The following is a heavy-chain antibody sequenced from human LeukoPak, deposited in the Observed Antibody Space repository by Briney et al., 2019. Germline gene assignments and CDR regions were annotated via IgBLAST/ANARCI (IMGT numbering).Heavy chain of an antibody. J-gene: IGHJ4*02. Sequence: GGSLRLSCAASGLLFNTNAMSWVRQARGRGREWVAAIGNRDETYYADAGKGRFNISRDTSKNTLLRKMNNLRAEDTAVYFCAKDLFRWSFDHWGQGNLVTVSS. D-gene: IGHD2-15*01. V-gene: IGHV3-23*01. CDR1: GLLFNTNA. CDR2: IGNRDET. CDR3: AKDLFRWSFDH.